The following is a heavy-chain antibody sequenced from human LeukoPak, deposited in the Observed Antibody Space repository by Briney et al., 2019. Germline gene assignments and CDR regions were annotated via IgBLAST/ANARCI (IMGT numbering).Heavy chain of an antibody. J-gene: IGHJ4*02. CDR2: INPNSGGT. V-gene: IGHV1-2*02. CDR1: GYTFTGYY. CDR3: ARVLLPYNFDSSGYYDY. Sequence: ASVKVSCKASGYTFTGYYMHWVRQAPGQGLEGMGWINPNSGGTNYAKKFQDRGTMTRDTSISTAYMELSRLRSDDTAVYYCARVLLPYNFDSSGYYDYWGQGTLVTVSS. D-gene: IGHD3-22*01.